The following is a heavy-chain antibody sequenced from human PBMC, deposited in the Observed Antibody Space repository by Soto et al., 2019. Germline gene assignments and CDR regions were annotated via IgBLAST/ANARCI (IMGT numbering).Heavy chain of an antibody. CDR1: GGSISSYY. V-gene: IGHV4-59*08. Sequence: SETLSLTCTVSGGSISSYYWSWIRQPPGKGLEWIGYIYYSGSTNYNPSLKSRVTISVDTSKNQFSLKLSSVTAADTAVYYCARHSLDTAMVYFDYWGQGTLVTVSS. D-gene: IGHD5-18*01. CDR3: ARHSLDTAMVYFDY. CDR2: IYYSGST. J-gene: IGHJ4*02.